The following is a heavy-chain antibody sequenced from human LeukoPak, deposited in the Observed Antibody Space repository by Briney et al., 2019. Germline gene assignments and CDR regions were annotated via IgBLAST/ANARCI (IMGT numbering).Heavy chain of an antibody. D-gene: IGHD4-17*01. CDR3: ARDTVIMEGQGVGYYYYYMDV. V-gene: IGHV1-69*13. CDR2: IIPIFGTA. Sequence: SVKVSCKASGGTFSSCAISWVRQAPGQGLEWMGGIIPIFGTANYAQKFQGRVTITADESTSTAYMELSSLRSEDTAVYYCARDTVIMEGQGVGYYYYYMDVWGKGTTVTVSS. CDR1: GGTFSSCA. J-gene: IGHJ6*03.